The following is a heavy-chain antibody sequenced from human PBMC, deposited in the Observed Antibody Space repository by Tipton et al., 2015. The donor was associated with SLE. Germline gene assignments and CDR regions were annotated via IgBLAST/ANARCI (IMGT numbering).Heavy chain of an antibody. D-gene: IGHD3-3*01. CDR1: GGSISSSSYY. V-gene: IGHV4-39*01. CDR2: IYYSGST. CDR3: ARLDFWSGPPGYYYYYYMDV. J-gene: IGHJ6*03. Sequence: GLVKPSETLSLTCTVSGGSISSSSYYWGWIRQPPGKGLEWIGSIYYSGSTYYNPSLKSRVTISVDTSKNQFSLKLSSVTAADTAVYYCARLDFWSGPPGYYYYYYMDVWGKGTTVTVSS.